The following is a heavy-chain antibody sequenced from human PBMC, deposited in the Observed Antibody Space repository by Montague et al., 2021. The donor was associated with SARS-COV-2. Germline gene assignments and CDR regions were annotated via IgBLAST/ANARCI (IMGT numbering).Heavy chain of an antibody. CDR2: IYYGGTA. D-gene: IGHD2-2*01. Sequence: SETLSLTCTVSGGSISASSYYWVWIRQPPGKGLEWIGSIYYGGTADYNPSLKSRVTISVDTSNNQFSLSLNSVTAADTAVYFCARQLPSYCSTNKCYPYYFDVWGQGTLVTVSS. CDR1: GGSISASSYY. CDR3: ARQLPSYCSTNKCYPYYFDV. J-gene: IGHJ4*02. V-gene: IGHV4-39*01.